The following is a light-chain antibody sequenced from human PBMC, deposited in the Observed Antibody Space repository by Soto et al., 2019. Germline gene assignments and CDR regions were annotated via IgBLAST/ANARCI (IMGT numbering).Light chain of an antibody. V-gene: IGKV3-20*01. CDR3: QQYGTLFRT. J-gene: IGKJ1*01. Sequence: EIVLTQSPGTLSLSPGERATLSCRASRSVSNNYLAWYQQKPGQPPRLFIYDASNRATGIPDRFSGSGSGTDFTLTISRLEPEDFAMYYCQQYGTLFRTFGPGTKVDIK. CDR1: RSVSNNY. CDR2: DAS.